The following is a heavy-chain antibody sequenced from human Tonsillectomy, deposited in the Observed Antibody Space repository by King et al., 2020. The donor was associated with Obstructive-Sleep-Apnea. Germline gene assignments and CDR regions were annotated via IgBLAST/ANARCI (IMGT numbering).Heavy chain of an antibody. V-gene: IGHV3-9*01. D-gene: IGHD2-2*01. Sequence: QLVQSGGGLLQPGRSLRLACEASGFTFDDNAMHWVRQAPGKGLEWVSAISVDSGSIGYADSVKGRFTISRDNAKNSLYLQMNGLRAEDTALYYCAKGKRGSPSWYFDYWGQATLVTVSS. CDR3: AKGKRGSPSWYFDY. CDR2: ISVDSGSI. J-gene: IGHJ4*02. CDR1: GFTFDDNA.